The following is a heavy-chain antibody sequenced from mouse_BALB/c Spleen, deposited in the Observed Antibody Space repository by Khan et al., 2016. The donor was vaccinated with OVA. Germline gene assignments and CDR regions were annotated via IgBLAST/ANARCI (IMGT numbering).Heavy chain of an antibody. D-gene: IGHD2-1*01. Sequence: LQQPGSELVRPGASVKLSCKASGYTFTSYWMHWVKQRHGQGLEWIGNIYPGSGSTNYDEMFKSKGTLTVDTSSSTAYMHLSSLTSEDSAVYYCTRGGYYGKSLVAYGGQGTLVTVSA. J-gene: IGHJ3*01. V-gene: IGHV1S22*01. CDR2: IYPGSGST. CDR3: TRGGYYGKSLVAY. CDR1: GYTFTSYW.